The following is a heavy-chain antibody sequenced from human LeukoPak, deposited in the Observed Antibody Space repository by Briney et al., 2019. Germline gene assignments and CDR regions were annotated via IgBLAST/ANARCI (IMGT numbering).Heavy chain of an antibody. V-gene: IGHV3-64*02. D-gene: IGHD4-17*01. Sequence: SGGSLRLSCAASGLTFGTYGMHWVRRTPGKGLEYLSAISSNGESTYYADSVKGRFTISRDNSKNTLYLQMGSLRGEDMAVYYCARDHGDIDYWGQGTLVTVSS. CDR2: ISSNGEST. J-gene: IGHJ4*02. CDR1: GLTFGTYG. CDR3: ARDHGDIDY.